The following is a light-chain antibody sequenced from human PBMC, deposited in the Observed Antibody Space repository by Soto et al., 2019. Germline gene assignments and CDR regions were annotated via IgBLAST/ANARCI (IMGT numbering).Light chain of an antibody. J-gene: IGKJ1*01. CDR1: QSVSSSY. Sequence: IVLTQSPGTLSLSPGERATLSCRASQSVSSSYLAWYQQKPGQAPRLLIYGASSRATGIPDRFSGSGSGTDFTLTISDVESEDFAVFFCHQRQSSPRTFGQRTNVDLK. CDR2: GAS. V-gene: IGKV3-20*01. CDR3: HQRQSSPRT.